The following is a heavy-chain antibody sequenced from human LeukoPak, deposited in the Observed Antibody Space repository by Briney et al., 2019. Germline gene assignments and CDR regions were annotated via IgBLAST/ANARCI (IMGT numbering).Heavy chain of an antibody. CDR3: ARVGDSSGYYYYFDY. CDR2: IYYSGST. CDR1: GGSISSYY. Sequence: PSETLSLTCTVSGGSISSYYWSWIRQPPGKGLEWIGYIYYSGSTNYKPSLKSRVTISVDTSKNQFSLRLRSVTAADTAVYYCARVGDSSGYYYYFDYWGQGTLVTVSS. J-gene: IGHJ4*02. V-gene: IGHV4-59*01. D-gene: IGHD3-22*01.